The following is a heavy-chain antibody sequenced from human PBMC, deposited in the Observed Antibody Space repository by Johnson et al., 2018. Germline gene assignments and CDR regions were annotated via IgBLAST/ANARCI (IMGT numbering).Heavy chain of an antibody. CDR1: RFTFSDYG. D-gene: IGHD1-26*01. CDR2: TSYDGNNK. J-gene: IGHJ6*03. V-gene: IGHV3-30*18. Sequence: QVQLVESGGGVVQPGRSLRLSCAASRFTFSDYGMHWVRQAPGKGLDWVAVTSYDGNNKYYADSVQGRFTIARDNSKNTLYLQMNSLRAEDTAVYYCAKGGGGYPNYYYMDVWGKGTTVTVSS. CDR3: AKGGGGYPNYYYMDV.